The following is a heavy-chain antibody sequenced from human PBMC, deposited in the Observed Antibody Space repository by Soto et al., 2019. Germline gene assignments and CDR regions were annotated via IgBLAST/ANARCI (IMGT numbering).Heavy chain of an antibody. D-gene: IGHD2-15*01. Sequence: SETLSLTCAVSSGSIFSSNWWSWVRQPPGKGLEWIGEIRNNGGAANYNPSLRSRVIISVDTSKNEFSLKLFSVTAADTAVYYCASRPRVADYYYYMDVWGKGTTVTVSS. CDR1: SGSIFSSNW. CDR3: ASRPRVADYYYYMDV. V-gene: IGHV4-4*02. J-gene: IGHJ6*03. CDR2: IRNNGGA.